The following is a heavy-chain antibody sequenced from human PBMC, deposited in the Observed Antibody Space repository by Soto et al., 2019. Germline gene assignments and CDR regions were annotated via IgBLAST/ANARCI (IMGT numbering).Heavy chain of an antibody. J-gene: IGHJ2*01. Sequence: PSETLSLTCTVSGGSISSGGYYWSWVRQHPGKGPEWIGYIYYSGSTYYNPSLKSRVTISVDTSKNQFSLKLSSVTAADTAVYYCARVVVARYFDLWGRGTLVTVSS. CDR2: IYYSGST. CDR3: ARVVVARYFDL. D-gene: IGHD2-15*01. V-gene: IGHV4-31*03. CDR1: GGSISSGGYY.